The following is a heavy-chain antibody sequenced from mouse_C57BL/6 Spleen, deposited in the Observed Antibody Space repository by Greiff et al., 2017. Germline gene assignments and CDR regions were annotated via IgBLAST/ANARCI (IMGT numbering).Heavy chain of an antibody. Sequence: QVQLQQPGAELVKPGASVKLSCKASGYTFTSYWMHWVKQRPGRGLEWIGRIDPNSGGTKYNEKFKSKATLTVDTSSSTAYMQLSSLTSEDSAVYYCARRVYDGYGYAMDYWGQGTSVTVSS. D-gene: IGHD2-3*01. CDR1: GYTFTSYW. J-gene: IGHJ4*01. CDR2: IDPNSGGT. CDR3: ARRVYDGYGYAMDY. V-gene: IGHV1-62-3*01.